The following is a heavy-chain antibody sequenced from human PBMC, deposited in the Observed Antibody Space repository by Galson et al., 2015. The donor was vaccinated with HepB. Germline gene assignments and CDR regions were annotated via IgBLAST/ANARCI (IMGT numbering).Heavy chain of an antibody. D-gene: IGHD6-13*01. V-gene: IGHV3-23*01. Sequence: SLRLSCAASGFTFSSYAMSWVRQAPGKGLEWVSAISGSGGSTYYADSVKGRFTISRDNSKNTLYLQMNSLRAEDTAVYYCAKASHSSSWPFDYWGQGTLVTVSS. CDR2: ISGSGGST. CDR3: AKASHSSSWPFDY. J-gene: IGHJ4*02. CDR1: GFTFSSYA.